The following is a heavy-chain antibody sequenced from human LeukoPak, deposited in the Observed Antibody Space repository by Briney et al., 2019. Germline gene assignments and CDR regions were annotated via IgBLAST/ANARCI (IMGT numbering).Heavy chain of an antibody. J-gene: IGHJ6*03. CDR1: GGSISGYY. CDR2: INHSGST. Sequence: KPSETLSLTCTVSGGSISGYYWSWIRQPPGKGLEWIGEINHSGSTNYNPSLKSRVTISVDTSKNQFSLKLSSVTAADTAVYYCARHVGAITMVRGVIYYYYYMDVWGKGTTVTISS. D-gene: IGHD3-10*01. V-gene: IGHV4-34*01. CDR3: ARHVGAITMVRGVIYYYYYMDV.